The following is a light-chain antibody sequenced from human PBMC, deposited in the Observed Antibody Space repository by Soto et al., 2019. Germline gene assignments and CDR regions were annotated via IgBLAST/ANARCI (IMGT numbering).Light chain of an antibody. CDR1: SSDVGSNNL. J-gene: IGLJ2*01. Sequence: QSALTQPASVSGSPGQSITISCTGSSSDVGSNNLVSWYQQHPGKAPKLMIYEGSERPSGVSNRFSGSKSGNTASLTISGLQAEDEADYYCCSYVGSSTVVFGGGTKLTVL. CDR3: CSYVGSSTVV. V-gene: IGLV2-23*01. CDR2: EGS.